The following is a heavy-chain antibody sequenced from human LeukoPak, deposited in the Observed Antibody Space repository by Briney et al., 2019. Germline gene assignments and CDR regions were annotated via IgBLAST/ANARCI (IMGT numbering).Heavy chain of an antibody. D-gene: IGHD2-2*01. CDR3: ARHSSGASTSPHDY. Sequence: GESLKISCKGSGYSFTSYWIGWVRQMPGKGLEWMGIIYPGDSDTRYSPSFQGLVTISVDKSISAAYLQWSSLKASDTAMYYCARHSSGASTSPHDYWGQGTLVTVSS. J-gene: IGHJ4*02. CDR1: GYSFTSYW. CDR2: IYPGDSDT. V-gene: IGHV5-51*01.